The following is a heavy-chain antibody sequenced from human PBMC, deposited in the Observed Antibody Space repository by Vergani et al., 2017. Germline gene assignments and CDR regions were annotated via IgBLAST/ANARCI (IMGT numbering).Heavy chain of an antibody. CDR1: GFTFSTYA. CDR3: VREGSYCGSTTCRNPSYVYYYHMDV. J-gene: IGHJ6*03. V-gene: IGHV3-33*01. CDR2: IYYDGSKK. D-gene: IGHD2-21*01. Sequence: QVQLVESGGGVVQPGRSLRLSCTSSGFTFSTYAMHWVRQAPGKGLEWVAIIYYDGSKKNYADSVKGRLTISRDNSRNTLDLRMSSLRAEDTAIYYCVREGSYCGSTTCRNPSYVYYYHMDVWGEGTTVTVSS.